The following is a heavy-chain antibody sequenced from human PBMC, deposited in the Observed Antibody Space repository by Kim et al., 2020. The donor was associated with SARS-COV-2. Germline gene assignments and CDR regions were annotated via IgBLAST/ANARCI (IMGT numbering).Heavy chain of an antibody. CDR1: GGSISSYY. D-gene: IGHD1-1*01. CDR2: ISYTGST. Sequence: SETLSLTCTVSGGSISSYYWSWIRQPPVKGLEWIGYISYTGSTNYSPSLKSRVTMSLDTSKNQFSLKLRSVTAADTAIFYCARTLNGHYNYNGMDVWGQGTTVTVSS. CDR3: ARTLNGHYNYNGMDV. J-gene: IGHJ6*02. V-gene: IGHV4-59*01.